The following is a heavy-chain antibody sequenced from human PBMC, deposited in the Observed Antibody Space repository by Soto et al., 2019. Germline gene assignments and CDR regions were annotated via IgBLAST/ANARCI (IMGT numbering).Heavy chain of an antibody. CDR3: AKDPVQTTVTVFDH. CDR2: INVDGSST. J-gene: IGHJ4*02. D-gene: IGHD4-17*01. Sequence: GGSLRLSCAASGFSFSGYWMHWVRQAPGKGLVWGSRINVDGSSTSYADSVKGRFTISRDNSKNTLYLQMNSLRAEDTAVYYCAKDPVQTTVTVFDHWGQGTLVTVSS. CDR1: GFSFSGYW. V-gene: IGHV3-74*01.